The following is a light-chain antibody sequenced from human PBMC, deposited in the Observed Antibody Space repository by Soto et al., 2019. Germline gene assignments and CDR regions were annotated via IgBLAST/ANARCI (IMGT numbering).Light chain of an antibody. CDR2: GAS. J-gene: IGKJ5*01. CDR1: QSVTSNY. CDR3: QQYGSSLIT. V-gene: IGKV3-20*01. Sequence: EIVLTQSPGTLSLSPVERATLSCRASQSVTSNYLAWYQQKPGQCPRLLIYGASSRATGIPDRFSGSGSGTDFTLTISRLEPEDFAVYYCQQYGSSLITFGQGTRLEI.